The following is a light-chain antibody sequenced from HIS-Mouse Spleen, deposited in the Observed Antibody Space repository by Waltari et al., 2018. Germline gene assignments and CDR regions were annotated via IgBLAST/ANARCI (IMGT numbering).Light chain of an antibody. V-gene: IGLV2-14*03. CDR3: SSYTSSSTPHVV. J-gene: IGLJ2*01. CDR1: SSDVGGYNY. CDR2: DVS. Sequence: QSALTQPASVSGSPGQSITISCTGTSSDVGGYNYVSWYQQHPGKAPKLMIYDVSNRPAGVSNRFAGSKSGNTASLTISGLQAEDEADYYCSSYTSSSTPHVVFGGGTKLTVL.